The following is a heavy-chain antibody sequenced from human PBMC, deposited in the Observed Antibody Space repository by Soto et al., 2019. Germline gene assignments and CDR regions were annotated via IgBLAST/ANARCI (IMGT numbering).Heavy chain of an antibody. V-gene: IGHV3-23*01. Sequence: PVRSRSLSCAASGFTFSIHGMSWVRQTPGKGLEWVSAISATGGSTIYADSVRGRFTISRDNSKNTLYLQMSSLRAEDTAVYYCAKFSIQLYFDYFDNRGQGALVTLS. CDR1: GFTFSIHG. CDR2: ISATGGST. D-gene: IGHD5-18*01. J-gene: IGHJ4*02. CDR3: AKFSIQLYFDYFDN.